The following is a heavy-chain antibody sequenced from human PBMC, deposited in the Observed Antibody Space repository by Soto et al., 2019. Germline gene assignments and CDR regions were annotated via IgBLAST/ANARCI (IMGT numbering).Heavy chain of an antibody. Sequence: HVQLVQSGAEVKKPGASVKISCKASGYTFTSYALHWVRQAPGQRLEWMGWINAGNGNTKYSQKFQGRVTITRDTSASTSYMELSSLRAEDTAVYYCARDSGGMDVWGQGTTVTVS. J-gene: IGHJ6*02. CDR1: GYTFTSYA. V-gene: IGHV1-3*01. CDR3: ARDSGGMDV. CDR2: INAGNGNT.